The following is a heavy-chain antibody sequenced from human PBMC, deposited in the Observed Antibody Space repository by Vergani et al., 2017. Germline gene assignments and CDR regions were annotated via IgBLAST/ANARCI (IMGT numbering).Heavy chain of an antibody. CDR1: GYTFTGYY. V-gene: IGHV1-2*02. CDR2: INPNSGST. D-gene: IGHD1-20*01. Sequence: QVQLVQSGAEVKKPRASVQVSCKASGYTFTGYYMHWVRQAPGHGLEWMGWINPNSGSTNYAQKFQGRVTMTRDTSISTAYMELSRLRSDDTAVYYCASXNWNDVRPIYALYIWGQGTMVTVSS. J-gene: IGHJ3*02. CDR3: ASXNWNDVRPIYALYI.